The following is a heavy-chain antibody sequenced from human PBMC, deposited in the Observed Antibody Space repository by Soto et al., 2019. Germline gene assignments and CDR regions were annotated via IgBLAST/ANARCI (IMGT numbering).Heavy chain of an antibody. Sequence: TLSLTCTVSGGSISSDDYYWSWIRQAPGRGLEWIGYIPSSGSIYYNPSLKSRATMSIDTAGNQFSLKVSSVTVADTAVYYCARDLDGLHDDTSGPFPRPGWGQGTLVTVSS. J-gene: IGHJ1*01. V-gene: IGHV4-30-4*01. CDR3: ARDLDGLHDDTSGPFPRPG. CDR2: IPSSGSI. D-gene: IGHD3-22*01. CDR1: GGSISSDDYY.